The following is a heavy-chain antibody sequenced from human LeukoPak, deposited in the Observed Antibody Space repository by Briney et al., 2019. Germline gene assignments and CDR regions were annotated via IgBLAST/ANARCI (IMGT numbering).Heavy chain of an antibody. V-gene: IGHV4-39*01. CDR1: GDSVSSTY. J-gene: IGHJ6*02. CDR3: ARRRGRDRYYYYGMDV. Sequence: SETLSLTCSVSGDSVSSTYWGWIRQPPGKGLEWIGSIYYSGSTYYNPSLKSRVTISVDTSKNQFSLKLSSVTAADTAVYYCARRRGRDRYYYYGMDVWGQGTTVTVSS. D-gene: IGHD3-10*01. CDR2: IYYSGST.